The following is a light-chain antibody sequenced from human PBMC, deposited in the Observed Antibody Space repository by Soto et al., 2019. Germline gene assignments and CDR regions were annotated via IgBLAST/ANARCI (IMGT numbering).Light chain of an antibody. J-gene: IGKJ1*01. CDR1: QSVSSSY. Sequence: EIRMTQFPATVSASPGGGATLSCRASQSVSSSYLAWYQQEPGQAPRLLIYSASRGATGFPARFSGSGSGTDFTLTISSLQSEDFAVYYCQQYNNWPWTFGQGTKVDIK. V-gene: IGKV3-15*01. CDR2: SAS. CDR3: QQYNNWPWT.